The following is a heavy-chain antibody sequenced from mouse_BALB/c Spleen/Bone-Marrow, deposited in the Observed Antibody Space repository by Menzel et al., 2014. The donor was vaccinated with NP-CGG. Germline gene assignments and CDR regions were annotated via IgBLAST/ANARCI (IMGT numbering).Heavy chain of an antibody. D-gene: IGHD1-1*02. CDR2: IFPGSGTT. Sequence: VKLQESGAELMKPGASVMISCKATGYTFSSYWIEWVKQRPGHGLEWIGEIFPGSGTTNYNEKFEGKATFTADTSSNTAFVQLSSLTSEDSAVYYCARILWDYYAMDYWGQGTSVTVSS. J-gene: IGHJ4*01. CDR1: GYTFSSYW. V-gene: IGHV1-9*01. CDR3: ARILWDYYAMDY.